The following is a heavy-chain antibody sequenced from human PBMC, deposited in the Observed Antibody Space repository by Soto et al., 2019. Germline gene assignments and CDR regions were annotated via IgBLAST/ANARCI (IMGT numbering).Heavy chain of an antibody. CDR2: INAHSGGT. J-gene: IGHJ5*02. Sequence: ASVKFSCKASGFSFTGYYIHWLRQAPGQGLEWMGWINAHSGGTEYAQKFQGGVTLTRDTSIATAYLTLTSLTSDDTALYYCAKDLTRQLAYWLDPWGQGTQVTVSS. CDR3: AKDLTRQLAYWLDP. V-gene: IGHV1-2*02. D-gene: IGHD6-6*01. CDR1: GFSFTGYY.